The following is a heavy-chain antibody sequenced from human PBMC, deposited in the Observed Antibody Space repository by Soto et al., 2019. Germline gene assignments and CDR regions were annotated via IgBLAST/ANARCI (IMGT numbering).Heavy chain of an antibody. Sequence: QLQLQASGPGLVKPSDTLSLPCAVTGYSISRNNWWGWIRQPPGKGLEWIGYIYYSGTTYYNPARMSRVTMAVDASMNQSSLKLTSVTAVGTAVYYCARRRIQSPVDYWGQGALVSVSS. CDR3: ARRRIQSPVDY. CDR2: IYYSGTT. V-gene: IGHV4-28*01. D-gene: IGHD2-15*01. J-gene: IGHJ4*02. CDR1: GYSISRNNW.